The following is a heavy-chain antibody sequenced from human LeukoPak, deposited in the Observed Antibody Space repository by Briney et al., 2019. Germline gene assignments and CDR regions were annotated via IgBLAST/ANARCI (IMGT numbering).Heavy chain of an antibody. CDR3: ARDDFRQLVRGAGGRLPSN. CDR1: GGTFSSYA. J-gene: IGHJ4*02. D-gene: IGHD6-6*01. Sequence: ASVKVSCKASGGTFSSYAISWVRQAPGQGLEWMGWINPNSGGTNYAQKFQGRVTMTRDTSISTAYMELSRLRSDDTAVYYCARDDFRQLVRGAGGRLPSNWGQGTLVTVSS. CDR2: INPNSGGT. V-gene: IGHV1-2*02.